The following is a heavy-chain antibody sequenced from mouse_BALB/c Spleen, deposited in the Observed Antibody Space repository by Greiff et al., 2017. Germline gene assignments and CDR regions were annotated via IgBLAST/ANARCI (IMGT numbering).Heavy chain of an antibody. Sequence: VQLQQSGAELAKPGASVKMSCKASGYTFTSYWMHWVKQRPGQGLEWIGYINPSTGYTEYNQKFKDKATLTADKSSSTAYMQLSSLTSEDSAVYYCAFAYYGNYDWFAYWGQGTLVTVSA. CDR2: INPSTGYT. CDR1: GYTFTSYW. CDR3: AFAYYGNYDWFAY. D-gene: IGHD2-10*01. J-gene: IGHJ3*01. V-gene: IGHV1-7*01.